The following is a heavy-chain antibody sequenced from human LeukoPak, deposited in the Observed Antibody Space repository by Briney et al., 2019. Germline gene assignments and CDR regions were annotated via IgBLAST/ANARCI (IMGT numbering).Heavy chain of an antibody. CDR3: ARELDTEEFDY. D-gene: IGHD1-14*01. CDR2: ISSSSSYI. CDR1: GFTFSSYS. J-gene: IGHJ4*02. Sequence: GGSLRLSCAASGFTFSSYSMNWVRQAPGKGLEWVSSISSSSSYIYYADSVKGRFTISRDNAKNSLYLQMNSLRAEDTAVFYCARELDTEEFDYWGQGTLVTVSS. V-gene: IGHV3-21*01.